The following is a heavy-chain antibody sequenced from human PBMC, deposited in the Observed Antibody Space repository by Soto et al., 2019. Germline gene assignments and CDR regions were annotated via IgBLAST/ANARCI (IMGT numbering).Heavy chain of an antibody. CDR2: IKSKTDGGTT. J-gene: IGHJ6*02. V-gene: IGHV3-15*07. D-gene: IGHD6-13*01. CDR3: TTDYITCSSSCFLPYYYYGMDV. Sequence: TGGSLRLSCAASGFTFSNAWMNWVRQAPGKGLEWVGRIKSKTDGGTTDYAAPVKGRFTISRDDSKNTLYLQMNSLKTEDTAVYYCTTDYITCSSSCFLPYYYYGMDVWGQGTTVTVSS. CDR1: GFTFSNAW.